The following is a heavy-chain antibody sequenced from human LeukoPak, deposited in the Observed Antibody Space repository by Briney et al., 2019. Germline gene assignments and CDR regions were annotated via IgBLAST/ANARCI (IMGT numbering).Heavy chain of an antibody. D-gene: IGHD3-22*01. V-gene: IGHV3-23*01. Sequence: TGGSLRLSCAGSGFGFDSYAMSWVRQAPGKGLEWVSVISSSGGNTYYADSVKGRFTISRDNSRNTVYLQMTSLGAEDTAIYYCVKELETXXXDNDHWGQGXLVTVS. CDR1: GFGFDSYA. J-gene: IGHJ4*02. CDR3: VKELETXXXDNDH. CDR2: ISSSGGNT.